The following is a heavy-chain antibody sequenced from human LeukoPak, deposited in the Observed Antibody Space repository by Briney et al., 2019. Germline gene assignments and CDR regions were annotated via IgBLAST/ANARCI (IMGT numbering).Heavy chain of an antibody. CDR2: INPNSGGT. Sequence: ASVKVSCKASGYTFTGYYMHWVRQAPGQGLEWMGWINPNSGGTNYAQKFQGRVTMTRDTSISTAYMELSRLRSDDTAVYYCARDPVVVPAAILDYSGQGTLVTVSS. V-gene: IGHV1-2*02. J-gene: IGHJ4*02. D-gene: IGHD2-2*02. CDR1: GYTFTGYY. CDR3: ARDPVVVPAAILDY.